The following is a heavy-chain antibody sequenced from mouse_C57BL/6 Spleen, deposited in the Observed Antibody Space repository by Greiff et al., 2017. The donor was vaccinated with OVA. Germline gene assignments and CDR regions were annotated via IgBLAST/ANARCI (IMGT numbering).Heavy chain of an antibody. CDR2: INPNNGGT. CDR3: ARTNWDAWFAY. V-gene: IGHV1-26*01. J-gene: IGHJ3*01. Sequence: EVQLQQSGPELVKPGASVKISCKASGYTFTDYYMNWVKQSHGKSLEWIGDINPNNGGTSYNQKFKGKATLTVDKSSSTAYMELRSLTSEDSAVYYCARTNWDAWFAYWGQGTLVTVSA. CDR1: GYTFTDYY. D-gene: IGHD4-1*01.